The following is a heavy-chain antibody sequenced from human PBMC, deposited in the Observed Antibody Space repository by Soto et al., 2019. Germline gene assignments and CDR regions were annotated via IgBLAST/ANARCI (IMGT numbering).Heavy chain of an antibody. CDR2: IWNDGSNS. Sequence: QVQLVESGGGVVQPGRSLRLSCAASGFTFNNYGMHWVRQAPGKGLEWVAVIWNDGSNSYYANSVKGRFTISRDNSKNTRYRQMSSLRAEDTAVYYCARRQISPPTRGAATARGAMDVWGKGTTVTVSS. CDR1: GFTFNNYG. D-gene: IGHD6-13*01. CDR3: ARRQISPPTRGAATARGAMDV. V-gene: IGHV3-33*01. J-gene: IGHJ6*04.